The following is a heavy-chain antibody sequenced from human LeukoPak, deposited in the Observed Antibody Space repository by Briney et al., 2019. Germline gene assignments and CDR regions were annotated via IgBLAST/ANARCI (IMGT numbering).Heavy chain of an antibody. J-gene: IGHJ5*02. CDR3: ARDRINMMVLVHDSGLDL. V-gene: IGHV3-30*01. CDR2: LSYDGRDR. Sequence: PGRSLRLSCAASGFTLSEYGIHWVRQAPGKGLEWVAVLSYDGRDRYYADSVNGRFTISRDISSDTVSLQMNSLRVEDTVVYFCARDRINMMVLVHDSGLDLWGQGTLVTVSS. D-gene: IGHD3-22*01. CDR1: GFTLSEYG.